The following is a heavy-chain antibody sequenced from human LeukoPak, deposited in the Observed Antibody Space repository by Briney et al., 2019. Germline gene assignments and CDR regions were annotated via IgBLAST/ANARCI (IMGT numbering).Heavy chain of an antibody. CDR1: GGSFSGYY. J-gene: IGHJ4*02. CDR3: ARGVAYSGSYFDY. V-gene: IGHV4-34*01. CDR2: INHSGST. D-gene: IGHD1-26*01. Sequence: SETLSLTCAVYGGSFSGYYWSWIRQPPGKGLEWIGEINHSGSTYYNPSLKSRVTISVDTSKNQFSLKLSSVTAADTAVYYCARGVAYSGSYFDYWGQGTLVTVSS.